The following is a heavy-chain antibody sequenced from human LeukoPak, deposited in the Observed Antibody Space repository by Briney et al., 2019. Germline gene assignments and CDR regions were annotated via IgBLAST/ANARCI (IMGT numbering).Heavy chain of an antibody. V-gene: IGHV3-21*01. CDR1: GFTFSSSA. Sequence: TGGSLRLSCAASGFTFSSSAMTWVRQAPGKGLEWVSSISSSSSYIYYADSVKGRFTISRDNAKNSLYLQMNSLRAEDTAVYYCARSTQYSSSWYYYYYYMDVWGKGTTVTVSS. J-gene: IGHJ6*03. CDR3: ARSTQYSSSWYYYYYYMDV. D-gene: IGHD6-13*01. CDR2: ISSSSSYI.